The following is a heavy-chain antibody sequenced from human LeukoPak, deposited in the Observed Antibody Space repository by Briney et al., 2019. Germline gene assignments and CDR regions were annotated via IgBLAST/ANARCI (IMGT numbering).Heavy chain of an antibody. CDR1: GGSFSNYG. J-gene: IGHJ6*03. CDR2: IIPMFGRT. V-gene: IGHV1-69*13. CDR3: ASSVTTATYYYYLHV. Sequence: SVKVSCKASGGSFSNYGMNWVRQAPGQGLEWMGGIIPMFGRTIYAQKFQGRVTISADESTSTAYMELSSLRSEDTAVYYCASSVTTATYYYYLHVWGKGTTVTISS. D-gene: IGHD4-17*01.